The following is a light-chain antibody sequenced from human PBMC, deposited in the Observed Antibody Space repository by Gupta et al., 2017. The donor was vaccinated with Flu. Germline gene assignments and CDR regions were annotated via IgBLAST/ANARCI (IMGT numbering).Light chain of an antibody. CDR3: HQRSNWPQS. J-gene: IGKJ2*03. V-gene: IGKV3-11*01. CDR1: QSISTF. CDR2: DAS. Sequence: EIVLTQSPATLSLSPGERATLSCRASQSISTFLGWYQQKPGQAPRLLIYDASKRATGIPARFSGSGSGTDFTLTISSLEPEDFALYYCHQRSNWPQSFGQGTKLEI.